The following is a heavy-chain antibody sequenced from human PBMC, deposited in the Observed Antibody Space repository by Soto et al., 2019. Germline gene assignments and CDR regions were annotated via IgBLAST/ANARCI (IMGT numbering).Heavy chain of an antibody. Sequence: GGSLRLSCAASGFTFSTYAMHWVRQAPGKGLEWVATISDDGTNKYYADSVKGRFTISRDNSKDTLYLQMSSLRAEDTAVYYCPREGHGDWFDPWGQGTLVTVSS. CDR1: GFTFSTYA. D-gene: IGHD3-10*01. J-gene: IGHJ5*02. CDR2: ISDDGTNK. CDR3: PREGHGDWFDP. V-gene: IGHV3-30-3*01.